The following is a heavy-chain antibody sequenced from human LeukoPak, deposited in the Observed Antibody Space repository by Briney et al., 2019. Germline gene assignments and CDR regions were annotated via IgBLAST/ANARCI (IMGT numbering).Heavy chain of an antibody. D-gene: IGHD3-10*01. CDR1: GGSISSYY. J-gene: IGHJ4*02. V-gene: IGHV4-59*01. Sequence: SETLSLTCTVSGGSISSYYWSWIRQPPGKGLEWIGYIYYSGSTNYNPSLKSRGTISVDTSKNQFSLKMSSVTAADTAVYYCARGGSYYYGSGSYYKPNTFDYWGQGTLVTVSS. CDR2: IYYSGST. CDR3: ARGGSYYYGSGSYYKPNTFDY.